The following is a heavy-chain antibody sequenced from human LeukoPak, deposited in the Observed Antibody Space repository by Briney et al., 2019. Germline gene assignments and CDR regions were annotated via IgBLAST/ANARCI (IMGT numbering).Heavy chain of an antibody. Sequence: KAGGSLRLSCAASGFTFSSYSMNWVRQAPGRGLEWVSSISSSSSYIYYADSVKGRFTISRDNAKNSLYLQMNSLRAEDTAVYYCARDYYDSSGYFRDWGQGTLVTVSS. CDR3: ARDYYDSSGYFRD. D-gene: IGHD3-22*01. CDR1: GFTFSSYS. J-gene: IGHJ4*02. V-gene: IGHV3-21*01. CDR2: ISSSSSYI.